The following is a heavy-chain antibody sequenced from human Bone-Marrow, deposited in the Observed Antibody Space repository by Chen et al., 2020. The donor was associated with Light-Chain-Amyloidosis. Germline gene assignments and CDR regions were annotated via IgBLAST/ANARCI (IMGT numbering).Heavy chain of an antibody. Sequence: VESGGVVVHPGRSLRLSCAASGFPFSSYAMYWVRQAPGKGLEWLAFSSYDGSRVSYAGSLKGRFTISRDQSKRKLYLQMNSLGPEDTALYYCARERDGRGLDYWGQGTLVSVST. V-gene: IGHV3-30*03. J-gene: IGHJ4*02. D-gene: IGHD3-10*01. CDR1: GFPFSSYA. CDR3: ARERDGRGLDY. CDR2: SSYDGSRV.